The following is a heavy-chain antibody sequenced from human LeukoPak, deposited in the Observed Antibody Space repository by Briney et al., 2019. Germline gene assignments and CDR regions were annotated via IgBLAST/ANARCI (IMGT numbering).Heavy chain of an antibody. J-gene: IGHJ4*02. CDR1: GGTFSSYA. V-gene: IGHV1-69*13. CDR3: ARDSLNYYDSSGIKGDY. D-gene: IGHD3-22*01. Sequence: GASVKVSCKASGGTFSSYAISWVRQAPGQGLEWMGGIIPIFGTANYAQKFQGRVTITADESTSTAYMELSSLRSEDTAVYYCARDSLNYYDSSGIKGDYWGQGTLVTVSS. CDR2: IIPIFGTA.